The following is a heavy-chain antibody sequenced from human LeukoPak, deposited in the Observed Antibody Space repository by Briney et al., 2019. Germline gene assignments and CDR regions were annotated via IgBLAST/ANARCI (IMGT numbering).Heavy chain of an antibody. CDR3: PGYSTLHTGV. V-gene: IGHV3-21*01. CDR2: ISGSGRYI. J-gene: IGHJ4*02. CDR1: GFPFSDYR. Sequence: GGSLRLSCAASGFPFSDYRKNGVRQAPGKGLEWVSSISGSGRYIYYADSLKGRFTISRDNAKNSLYLQMNSLSVEDTAVYYGPGYSTLHTGVWGPGTLVTVSS. D-gene: IGHD1-14*01.